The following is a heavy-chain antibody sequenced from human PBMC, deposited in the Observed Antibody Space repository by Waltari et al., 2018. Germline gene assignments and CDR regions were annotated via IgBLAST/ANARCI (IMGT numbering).Heavy chain of an antibody. CDR1: GFNFISYA. D-gene: IGHD3-22*01. Sequence: EEHLLESGGGLAQPGGSLRLSCAASGFNFISYAMSWVRQAPGKGREWVSGISDSGVITKYADSVKCRFTVSRDNSKNTVFLHLNSLRAEDTAIYYCARHLYSIDYLELAKWGQGTLVTVSS. CDR2: ISDSGVIT. J-gene: IGHJ4*02. V-gene: IGHV3-23*01. CDR3: ARHLYSIDYLELAK.